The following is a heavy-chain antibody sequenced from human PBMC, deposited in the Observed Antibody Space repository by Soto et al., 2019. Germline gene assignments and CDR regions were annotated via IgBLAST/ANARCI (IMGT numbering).Heavy chain of an antibody. V-gene: IGHV4-31*03. J-gene: IGHJ6*02. Sequence: SETLSLTCTVSGGSISSGGYYWSWIRQHPGKGLEWIGYIYYSGSTYYNPSLKSRVTISVDTSKNQFSLKLSSVTAAGTAVYYCARAGCSSTSCYTAMRDYYYYGMDVWGQGTTVTVSS. D-gene: IGHD2-2*02. CDR3: ARAGCSSTSCYTAMRDYYYYGMDV. CDR2: IYYSGST. CDR1: GGSISSGGYY.